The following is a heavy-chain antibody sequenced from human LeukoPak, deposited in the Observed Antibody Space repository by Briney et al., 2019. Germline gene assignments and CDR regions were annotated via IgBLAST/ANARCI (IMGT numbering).Heavy chain of an antibody. CDR1: GGSISSGDYY. V-gene: IGHV4-30-4*01. J-gene: IGHJ4*02. CDR3: ARSNYYDSSGYTFDY. D-gene: IGHD3-22*01. Sequence: PSETLSHTCTVSGGSISSGDYYWSWIRQPPGKGLEWIGYIYYSGSTYYNPSLKSRVTISVDTSKNQFSLKLSSVTAADTAVYYCARSNYYDSSGYTFDYWGQGTLVTVSS. CDR2: IYYSGST.